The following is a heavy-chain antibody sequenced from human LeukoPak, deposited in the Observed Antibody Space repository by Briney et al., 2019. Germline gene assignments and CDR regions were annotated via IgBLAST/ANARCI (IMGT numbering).Heavy chain of an antibody. CDR3: ARDPRGGTSRDDWFDP. Sequence: SETLSLTCTVSGCSISSYYWSWIRQPPGKGLEWIGDIYYSGSTNYNPSLKSRVTISVHTCKNQFSLKPNSVTAADTAVYYCARDPRGGTSRDDWFDPWGQGTLVTVSS. V-gene: IGHV4-59*01. D-gene: IGHD1-1*01. CDR1: GCSISSYY. CDR2: IYYSGST. J-gene: IGHJ5*02.